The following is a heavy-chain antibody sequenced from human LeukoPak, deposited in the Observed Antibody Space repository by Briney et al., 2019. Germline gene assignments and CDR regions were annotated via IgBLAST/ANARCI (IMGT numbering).Heavy chain of an antibody. J-gene: IGHJ4*02. D-gene: IGHD3-3*01. CDR1: GYSISSGYY. CDR2: IYQSGST. CDR3: ARLSRGFWSGLHDF. Sequence: SETLSLTCTVSGYSISSGYYWGWIRPPPGKGLEWIGIIYQSGSTYYNPSLKRRVTISVDTSKNQLSLKVRSVTAADTAVYYCARLSRGFWSGLHDFCGQGTLVTVSS. V-gene: IGHV4-38-2*02.